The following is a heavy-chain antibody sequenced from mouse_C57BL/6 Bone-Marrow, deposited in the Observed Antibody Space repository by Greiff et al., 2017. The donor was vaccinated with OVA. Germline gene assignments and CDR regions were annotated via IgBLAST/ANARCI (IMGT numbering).Heavy chain of an antibody. Sequence: QVQLQQPGAELVMPGASVKLSCKASGYTFTSYWMHWVKQRPGQGLEWIGEIDPSDSYTNSNQKFKGKTTLTVDNSSSTTFMQLSSLTSVDSAVYSCAESSWLSVSYGRSYGWFAYWGQGTLVTVSA. J-gene: IGHJ3*01. V-gene: IGHV1-69*01. CDR3: AESSWLSVSYGRSYGWFAY. CDR1: GYTFTSYW. D-gene: IGHD1-1*01. CDR2: IDPSDSYT.